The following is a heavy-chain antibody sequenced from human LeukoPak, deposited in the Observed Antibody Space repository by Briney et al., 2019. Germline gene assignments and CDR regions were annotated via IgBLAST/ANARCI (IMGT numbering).Heavy chain of an antibody. CDR3: ANHDSSAWYGY. CDR1: GFTFSSYA. D-gene: IGHD6-19*01. Sequence: GGSLRLSCAASGFTFSSYAMSWVRQALGKGLEWVSAISGSGGSTYYADSVKGRFTISRDNSKNTLYLQMNSLRAEDTAVYYCANHDSSAWYGYWGQGTLVTVSS. J-gene: IGHJ4*02. CDR2: ISGSGGST. V-gene: IGHV3-23*01.